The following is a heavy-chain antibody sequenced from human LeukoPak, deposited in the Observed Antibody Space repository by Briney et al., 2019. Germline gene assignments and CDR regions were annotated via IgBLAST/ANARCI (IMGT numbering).Heavy chain of an antibody. CDR1: GFTFSSYS. J-gene: IGHJ4*02. V-gene: IGHV3-21*01. CDR2: ISSSSSYI. Sequence: GGSLRLSCASSGFTFSSYSMNWVRQAPGKGLEWVSSISSSSSYIYYADSVKGRFTISRDNAKNSLYLQMNSLRAEDTAVYYCARDRPDGYNSYYFDYWGQGTLVTVSS. D-gene: IGHD5-24*01. CDR3: ARDRPDGYNSYYFDY.